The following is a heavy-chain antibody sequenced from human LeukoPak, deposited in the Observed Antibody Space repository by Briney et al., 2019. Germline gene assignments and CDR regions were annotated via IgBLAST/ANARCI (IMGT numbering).Heavy chain of an antibody. V-gene: IGHV3-7*01. J-gene: IGHJ4*02. Sequence: PGGSLRPSCAPSGFTFTTYWMTWVRQAPGKGLEWVANIKQDGSERNYVDSVKGRFTISRDNAKNSLYLQMSSLRVEDTAVYYCARDPGRGFDNWGQGTQVTVSS. CDR1: GFTFTTYW. CDR2: IKQDGSER. CDR3: ARDPGRGFDN.